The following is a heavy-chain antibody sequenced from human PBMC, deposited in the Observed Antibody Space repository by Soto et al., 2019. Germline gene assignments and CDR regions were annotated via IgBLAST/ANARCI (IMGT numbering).Heavy chain of an antibody. CDR1: GFTFSSYA. V-gene: IGHV3-23*01. Sequence: SLRLSCAASGFTFSSYAMSWVRQAPGKGLEWVSAISGSGGSTYYADSVKGRFTISRDNSKNTLYLQMNSLRAEDTAVYYCAKSPAVRYFDWLFEFDPWGQGTLVTVSS. CDR3: AKSPAVRYFDWLFEFDP. CDR2: ISGSGGST. D-gene: IGHD3-9*01. J-gene: IGHJ5*02.